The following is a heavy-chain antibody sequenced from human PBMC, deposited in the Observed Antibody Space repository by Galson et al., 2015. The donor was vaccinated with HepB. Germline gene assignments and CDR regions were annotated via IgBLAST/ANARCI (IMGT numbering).Heavy chain of an antibody. CDR1: GYTFTMYA. V-gene: IGHV1-3*01. J-gene: IGHJ4*02. CDR2: INVGNGNT. CDR3: ARSGRFGIAAADHGLY. Sequence: SVKVSCKASGYTFTMYAMHWVRQAPGQRPEWMGWINVGNGNTKYSQKFQGRVTITRDTSASTAYMELGSLTSEDTAVYYCARSGRFGIAAADHGLYWGQGTLVTVSS. D-gene: IGHD6-13*01.